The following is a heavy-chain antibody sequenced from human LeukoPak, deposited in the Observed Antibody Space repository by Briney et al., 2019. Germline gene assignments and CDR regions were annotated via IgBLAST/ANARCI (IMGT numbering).Heavy chain of an antibody. CDR2: ISWNSGSI. V-gene: IGHV3-9*01. D-gene: IGHD6-13*01. Sequence: GRSLRLSCAASGFTFDDYAMHWVRQAPGKGLEWVSGISWNSGSIGYADSVKGRFTISRDNAKNSLYLQMNSLRAEDTALYYCAKGKGEQQLVQYYFDYWGQGTLVTVSS. J-gene: IGHJ4*02. CDR3: AKGKGEQQLVQYYFDY. CDR1: GFTFDDYA.